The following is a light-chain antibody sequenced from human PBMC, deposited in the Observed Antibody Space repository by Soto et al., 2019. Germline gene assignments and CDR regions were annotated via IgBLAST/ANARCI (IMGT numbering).Light chain of an antibody. CDR2: DVS. J-gene: IGLJ1*01. Sequence: QSALTQPASVSGSPGQSITISCTGTSSDVGGYNYVSWYQQHPSKAPKLILYDVSNRPSGVSNRFSGSKSGNTASLTISGLQADDEAHYYCTSYTSSITYVFGTGTKLTVL. CDR3: TSYTSSITYV. V-gene: IGLV2-14*03. CDR1: SSDVGGYNY.